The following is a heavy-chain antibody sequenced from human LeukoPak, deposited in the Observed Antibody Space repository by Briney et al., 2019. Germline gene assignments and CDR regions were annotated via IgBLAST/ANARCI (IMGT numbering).Heavy chain of an antibody. V-gene: IGHV3-7*01. CDR3: ARISIAVSGGFDY. CDR2: IKQDGSEK. J-gene: IGHJ4*02. CDR1: GFTFSSYW. Sequence: GGSLRLSCAASGFTFSSYWMSWVRQAPGKGLEWVANIKQDGSEKYYVDSLKGRFTISRDNAKNSLYLQMNSLRAEDTAVYYCARISIAVSGGFDYWGQGTLVTVSS. D-gene: IGHD6-19*01.